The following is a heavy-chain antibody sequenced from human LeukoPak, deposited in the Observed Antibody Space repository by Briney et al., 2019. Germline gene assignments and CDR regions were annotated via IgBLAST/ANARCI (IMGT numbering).Heavy chain of an antibody. Sequence: PGGSLRLSCAASGFTFSSYSMNWVRQAPGKGLEWVSYISSSSSTIYYADSVKGRFTISRDNAKNSLYLQMNSLRAEDTAVYYCARVVLWFGEFFVWGQGTLDTVSS. V-gene: IGHV3-48*01. CDR2: ISSSSSTI. D-gene: IGHD3-10*01. J-gene: IGHJ4*02. CDR3: ARVVLWFGEFFV. CDR1: GFTFSSYS.